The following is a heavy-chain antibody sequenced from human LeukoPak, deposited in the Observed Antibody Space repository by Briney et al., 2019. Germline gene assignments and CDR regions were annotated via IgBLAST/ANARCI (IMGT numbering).Heavy chain of an antibody. V-gene: IGHV4-30-4*01. CDR1: GGSISSGDYY. D-gene: IGHD3-10*01. CDR3: ARGGTYYYGSEPNFDY. J-gene: IGHJ4*02. CDR2: IYYSGST. Sequence: SETLCLTCTVSGGSISSGDYYWSWIRQPPGKGLEWIGYIYYSGSTYYNPSLKSRVTISVDTSKNQFSLKLSSVTAADTAVYYCARGGTYYYGSEPNFDYWGQGTLVTVSS.